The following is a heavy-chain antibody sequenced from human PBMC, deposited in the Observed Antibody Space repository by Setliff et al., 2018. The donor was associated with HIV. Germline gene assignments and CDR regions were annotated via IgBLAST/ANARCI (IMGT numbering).Heavy chain of an antibody. Sequence: SETLSLTCSVSGDSFSSGYHWNWIRQPAGKGLEWLGRIYYTGSTEYNPSLKSRLTMSMDTSKDQFSLRLVSLTTADTAVYYCARSIYGSGTYPLDVWGPGTLVTVS. V-gene: IGHV4-38-2*01. CDR1: GDSFSSGYH. CDR3: ARSIYGSGTYPLDV. J-gene: IGHJ4*02. CDR2: IYYTGST. D-gene: IGHD3-10*01.